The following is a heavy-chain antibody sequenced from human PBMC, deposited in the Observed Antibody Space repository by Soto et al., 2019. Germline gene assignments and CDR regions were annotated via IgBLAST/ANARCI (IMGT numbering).Heavy chain of an antibody. J-gene: IGHJ3*02. CDR2: ISYDGSNK. CDR3: ARAPAHSIYSAFDI. V-gene: IGHV3-30-3*01. D-gene: IGHD2-21*01. Sequence: GGSLRLSCAASGFTFSSYAMHWVRQAPGKGLEWVAVISYDGSNKYYADSVKGRFTISRDNSKNTLYLQMNSLRAEDTAVYYCARAPAHSIYSAFDIWGQGTMVTVSS. CDR1: GFTFSSYA.